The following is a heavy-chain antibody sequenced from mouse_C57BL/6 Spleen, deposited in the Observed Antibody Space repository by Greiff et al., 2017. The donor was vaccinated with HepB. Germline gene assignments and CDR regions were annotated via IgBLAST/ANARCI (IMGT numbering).Heavy chain of an antibody. V-gene: IGHV3-6*01. CDR1: GYSITSGYY. D-gene: IGHD2-1*01. Sequence: ESGPGLVKPSQSLSLTCSVTGYSITSGYYWNWIRQFPGNKLEWMGYISYDGSNNYNPSLKNPISITRDTSKNQFFLKLNSVTTEDTATYYCAGGNYYWGQGTTLTVSS. J-gene: IGHJ2*01. CDR3: AGGNYY. CDR2: ISYDGSN.